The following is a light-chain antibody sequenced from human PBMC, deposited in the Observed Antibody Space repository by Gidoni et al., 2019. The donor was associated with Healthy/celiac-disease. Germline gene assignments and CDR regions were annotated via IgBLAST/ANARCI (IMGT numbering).Light chain of an antibody. CDR2: EVS. J-gene: IGLJ1*01. V-gene: IGLV2-14*01. CDR1: SCDVGGYNY. Sequence: GSPGQSITISCTGTSCDVGGYNYVSWYQQHPGKAPKLMIYEVSNRPSGVSNRFSGSKSGNTASLTISGLQAEDEADYYCSSYTSSSTLYVFGTGTKVTVL. CDR3: SSYTSSSTLYV.